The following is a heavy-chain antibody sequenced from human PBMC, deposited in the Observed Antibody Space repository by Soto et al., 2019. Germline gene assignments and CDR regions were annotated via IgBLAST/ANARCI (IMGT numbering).Heavy chain of an antibody. CDR2: VSDDGSKK. CDR3: ATNRGYSYVLLDY. Sequence: QVQLVESGGGVVQPGRSLRLPCAASGFTFSNFAMHWVRQAPGKGLERVAVVSDDGSKKYYADSVKGRFTISRDNSKNTLYLQMNSLSAEDTAAYYCATNRGYSYVLLDYWGQGTLVTVSS. CDR1: GFTFSNFA. D-gene: IGHD5-18*01. V-gene: IGHV3-30*03. J-gene: IGHJ4*02.